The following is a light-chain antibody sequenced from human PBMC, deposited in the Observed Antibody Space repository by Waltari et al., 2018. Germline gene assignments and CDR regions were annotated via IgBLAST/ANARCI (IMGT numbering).Light chain of an antibody. CDR3: QQYDRLPLT. CDR2: DAS. J-gene: IGKJ4*01. V-gene: IGKV1-33*01. Sequence: DIQMTQSPSSLSASVGDRVTITCQANQYISNYLSWYQHKPGEAPKLLIYDASELETGVPSRLSGSGSGTDFTLTIVSLQPEDTATYYCQQYDRLPLTFGGGTNVEVK. CDR1: QYISNY.